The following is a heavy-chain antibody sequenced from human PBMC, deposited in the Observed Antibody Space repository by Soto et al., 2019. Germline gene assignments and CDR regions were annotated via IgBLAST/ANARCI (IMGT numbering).Heavy chain of an antibody. CDR2: INPSGGST. V-gene: IGHV1-46*03. J-gene: IGHJ4*02. Sequence: QVQLVQSGAEVKKPGASVKVSCKASGYTFTSYYMHWVRQAPGQGLEWMGIINPSGGSTSYAQKLQGRVTMTRDTSTSTVYMELSSMRSEDTAVYYCARGPVNIVVVVAATPVYVYWGQGTLVTVSS. CDR1: GYTFTSYY. D-gene: IGHD2-15*01. CDR3: ARGPVNIVVVVAATPVYVY.